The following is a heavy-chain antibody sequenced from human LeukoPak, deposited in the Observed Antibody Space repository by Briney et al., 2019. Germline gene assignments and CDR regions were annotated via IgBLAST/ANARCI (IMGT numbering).Heavy chain of an antibody. J-gene: IGHJ1*01. Sequence: PAETLSLTCTVSGGSISSGGYYWSWIRQHRGKGLEWNVYIYESGSTYYNPALKRRVTRSVNASNNHVSQNQSPVTAADAVVYYCAREGGTLVAAGRRGSAYSGQRTLVTVYS. V-gene: IGHV4-31*03. CDR1: GGSISSGGYY. CDR3: AREGGTLVAAGRRGSAY. CDR2: IYESGST. D-gene: IGHD6-13*01.